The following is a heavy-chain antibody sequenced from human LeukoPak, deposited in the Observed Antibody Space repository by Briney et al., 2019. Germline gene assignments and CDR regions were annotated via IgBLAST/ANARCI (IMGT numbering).Heavy chain of an antibody. V-gene: IGHV3-30*02. CDR2: IRFDGSNK. J-gene: IGHJ6*02. D-gene: IGHD2-2*01. CDR1: GFTFSNFG. Sequence: GGSLRLSCAASGFTFSNFGMHWVRQAPGKGLEWVSYIRFDGSNKYYADSVKGRFTISRDNSKNTLYLQTNSLRAEDTAVYYCAKDLVVPAAMYKTYYYYYGMDVWGQGTTVTVSS. CDR3: AKDLVVPAAMYKTYYYYYGMDV.